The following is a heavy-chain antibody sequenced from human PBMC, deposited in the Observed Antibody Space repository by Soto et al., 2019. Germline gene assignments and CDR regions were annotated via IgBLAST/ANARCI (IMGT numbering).Heavy chain of an antibody. J-gene: IGHJ6*02. CDR2: ISAYNGNT. Sequence: GASVKVSCKASGYTFTSYGISWVRQAPGQGLEWMGWISAYNGNTNYAQKLQGRVTMTTDTSTSTAYMELRSLRSDDTAVYYCARDKGAPPLSPVYYYYGMDVWGQGTTVTVS. V-gene: IGHV1-18*01. CDR3: ARDKGAPPLSPVYYYYGMDV. CDR1: GYTFTSYG.